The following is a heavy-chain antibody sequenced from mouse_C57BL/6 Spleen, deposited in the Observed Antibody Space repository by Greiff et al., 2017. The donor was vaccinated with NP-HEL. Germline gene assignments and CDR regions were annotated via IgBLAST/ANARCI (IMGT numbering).Heavy chain of an antibody. V-gene: IGHV1-69*01. Sequence: VQLQQPGAELVMPGASVKLSCKASGYTFTSYWMHWVKQRPGQGLEWIGEIDPSDSYTNYNQKFKGKSTLTVDKTSSTAYMQLSSLASEESAVYYCARKGTTVEEGFAYWGQGTLVTVSA. J-gene: IGHJ3*01. CDR1: GYTFTSYW. CDR3: ARKGTTVEEGFAY. CDR2: IDPSDSYT. D-gene: IGHD1-1*01.